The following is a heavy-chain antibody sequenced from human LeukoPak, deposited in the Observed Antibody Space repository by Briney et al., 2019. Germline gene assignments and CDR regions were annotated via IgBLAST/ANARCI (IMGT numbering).Heavy chain of an antibody. CDR2: VRDRANSYAK. V-gene: IGHV3-73*01. D-gene: IGHD3-9*01. CDR1: GFSFSDSP. Sequence: GGSLRLSCAASGFSFSDSPRHWVRQASGKGLEWAGRVRDRANSYAKGYAASVEGRFTISRDDSENTAYLQMNSLIIEDTAVYYCTRQGPQTGTFDYWGQGVLVTVSS. J-gene: IGHJ4*02. CDR3: TRQGPQTGTFDY.